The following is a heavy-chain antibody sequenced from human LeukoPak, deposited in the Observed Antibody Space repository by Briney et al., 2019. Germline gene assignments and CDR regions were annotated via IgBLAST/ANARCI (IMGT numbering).Heavy chain of an antibody. CDR2: IIPILGIA. D-gene: IGHD4-23*01. Sequence: AVKVSCKASGGTFSSYAISWVRPAPGQGLDWMGRIIPILGIANYAQKFQGRVTITADKSTSTAFMELSTLRSEDTAVYYCARAEDDYGGKVGTWYFDLWGRGTLVTVSS. CDR1: GGTFSSYA. J-gene: IGHJ2*01. CDR3: ARAEDDYGGKVGTWYFDL. V-gene: IGHV1-69*04.